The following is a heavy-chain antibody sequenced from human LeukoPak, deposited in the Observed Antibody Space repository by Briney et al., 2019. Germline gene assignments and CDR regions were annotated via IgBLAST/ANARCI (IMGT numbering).Heavy chain of an antibody. CDR3: AAPSHSGYNWNDVDYYYGMDV. CDR1: GGTFSSYA. V-gene: IGHV1-69*13. CDR2: IIPIFGTA. Sequence: SVKVSCKASGGTFSSYAISWVRQAPGQGLEWMGGIIPIFGTANYAQKFQGRVTITADESTSTAYMELSSLRSEDTAVYYCAAPSHSGYNWNDVDYYYGMDVWGQGTTVTVSS. D-gene: IGHD1-20*01. J-gene: IGHJ6*02.